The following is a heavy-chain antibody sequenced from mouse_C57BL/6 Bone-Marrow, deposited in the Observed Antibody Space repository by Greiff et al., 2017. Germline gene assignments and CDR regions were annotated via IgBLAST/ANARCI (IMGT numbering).Heavy chain of an antibody. Sequence: EVMLVESGGGLVQPKGSLKLSCAASGFSFNTYAMNWVRQAPGKGLEWVARIRSKSNNYATYYADSVKDRFTISRDDSESMLYLQMNNLKTEDTAMYYCGRLYYGNYEAMDYWGQGTSVTVSS. CDR1: GFSFNTYA. V-gene: IGHV10-1*01. J-gene: IGHJ4*01. CDR2: IRSKSNNYAT. CDR3: GRLYYGNYEAMDY. D-gene: IGHD2-1*01.